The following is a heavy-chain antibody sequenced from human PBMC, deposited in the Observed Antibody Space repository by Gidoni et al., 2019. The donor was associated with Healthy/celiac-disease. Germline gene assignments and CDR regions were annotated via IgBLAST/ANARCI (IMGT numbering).Heavy chain of an antibody. D-gene: IGHD3-22*01. J-gene: IGHJ6*02. V-gene: IGHV4-61*02. CDR2: IYTSGST. Sequence: QVQLQESGPGLVKPSQTLSLTCTVSGGSISSGSYYWSWIRHPAGKGLEWIGRIYTSGSTNDNPSLKSRVTISVDTSKNQFSLKLSSVTAADTAVYYCARVAYYYDSSGYYEYGMDVWGQGTTVTVSS. CDR1: GGSISSGSYY. CDR3: ARVAYYYDSSGYYEYGMDV.